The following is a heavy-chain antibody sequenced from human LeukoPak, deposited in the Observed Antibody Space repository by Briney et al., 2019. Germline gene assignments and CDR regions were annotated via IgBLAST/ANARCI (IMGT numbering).Heavy chain of an antibody. Sequence: GGSLRLSCATSGFTFSSHVMSWVRQAPGKGLEWVSTMSSGGDFVYYGGAVKGRFTASRDNSKNTLYLQMNNLRVEDTAIYYCANRAIEPPGTDYWGQGALVTVSP. CDR2: MSSGGDFV. CDR3: ANRAIEPPGTDY. CDR1: GFTFSSHV. J-gene: IGHJ4*02. D-gene: IGHD1-14*01. V-gene: IGHV3-23*01.